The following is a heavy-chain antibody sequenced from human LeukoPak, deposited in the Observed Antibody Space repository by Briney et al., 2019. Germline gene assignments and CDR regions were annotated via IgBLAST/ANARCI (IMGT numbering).Heavy chain of an antibody. CDR3: ARGRRGVRGVIITDSRFDY. CDR2: INHSGST. V-gene: IGHV4-34*01. CDR1: GGSFSGYY. D-gene: IGHD3-10*01. J-gene: IGHJ4*02. Sequence: SETLSLTCAVYGGSFSGYYWSWIRQPPGKGLEWFGEINHSGSTNYNPSLKSRVTISVDTSKNQFSLKLSSVTAADTAVYYCARGRRGVRGVIITDSRFDYWGQGTLVTVSS.